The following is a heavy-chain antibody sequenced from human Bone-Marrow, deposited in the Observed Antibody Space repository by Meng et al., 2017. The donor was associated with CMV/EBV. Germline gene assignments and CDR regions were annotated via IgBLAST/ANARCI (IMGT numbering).Heavy chain of an antibody. CDR3: AREILGYCSSTSCYYRPWGY. J-gene: IGHJ4*02. D-gene: IGHD2-2*01. CDR2: IVVGSGNT. Sequence: SVKVSCKASGFTFTSSAVQWVRQARGQRLEWIGWIVVGSGNTNYAQKFQERVTITRDMSTSTAYMELSRLRSDDTAVYYCAREILGYCSSTSCYYRPWGYWGQGTLVTVSS. CDR1: GFTFTSSA. V-gene: IGHV1-58*01.